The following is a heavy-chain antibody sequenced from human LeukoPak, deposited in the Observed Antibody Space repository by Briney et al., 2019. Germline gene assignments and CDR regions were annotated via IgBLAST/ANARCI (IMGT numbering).Heavy chain of an antibody. CDR3: AKALVTGTEDY. CDR2: ISANNGNT. CDR1: GYTFSSYG. J-gene: IGHJ4*02. D-gene: IGHD1-7*01. Sequence: ASVKVSCKASGYTFSSYGISWVRQAPGQGLEWMGWISANNGNTNYVQKVQGRVTMTTDTSTSTAYMELSRLRSDDTAVYYCAKALVTGTEDYWGQGTLVTVSS. V-gene: IGHV1-18*01.